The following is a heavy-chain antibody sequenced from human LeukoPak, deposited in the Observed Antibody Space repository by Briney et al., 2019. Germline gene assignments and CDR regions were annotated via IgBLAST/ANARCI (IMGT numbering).Heavy chain of an antibody. V-gene: IGHV3-66*01. D-gene: IGHD3-9*01. CDR2: IYSGGST. CDR3: ARDLRGYCNGGYYFDY. Sequence: GGSLRLSCAASGFTVSSNYMSWVRQAPGKGLEWVSVIYSGGSTYYADSVKGRFTISRDNSKNTLYLQMNSLRAEDTAVYYCARDLRGYCNGGYYFDYWGQGTLVTVSS. CDR1: GFTVSSNY. J-gene: IGHJ4*02.